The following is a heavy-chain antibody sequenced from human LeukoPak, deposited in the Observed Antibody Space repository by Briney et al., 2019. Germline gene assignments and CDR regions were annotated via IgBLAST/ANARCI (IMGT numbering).Heavy chain of an antibody. Sequence: GGSLRLSCAASGSTFSSYGMHWVRQAPGKGLEWVAFIRYDGSNKYYADSVKGRFTISRDNSKNTLYLQMNSLRAEDTAVYYCAKVEMRAGFDAFDIWGQGTMVTVSS. CDR3: AKVEMRAGFDAFDI. CDR1: GSTFSSYG. D-gene: IGHD5-24*01. J-gene: IGHJ3*02. CDR2: IRYDGSNK. V-gene: IGHV3-30*02.